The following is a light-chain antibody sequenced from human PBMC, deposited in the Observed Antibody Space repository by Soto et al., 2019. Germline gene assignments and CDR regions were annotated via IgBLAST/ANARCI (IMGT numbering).Light chain of an antibody. J-gene: IGKJ5*01. CDR2: AAS. CDR3: QQYNNWPPET. V-gene: IGKV1-9*01. CDR1: QGISSY. Sequence: IQLTQQPCYQSASLGHRITTTCRASQGISSYLAWYQQKPGKAPKLLIYAASTLQSGVPSRFSGSGSGTDFTLTISSLQPEDFATYYCQQYNNWPPETFGQPARLAI.